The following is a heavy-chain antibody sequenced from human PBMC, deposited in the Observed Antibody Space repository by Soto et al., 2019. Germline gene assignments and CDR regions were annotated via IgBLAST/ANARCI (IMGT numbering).Heavy chain of an antibody. J-gene: IGHJ3*02. CDR3: AKDPRVVTATSDAFDI. Sequence: QVQLVESGGGVVQPGRSLRLSCEASGFTFSSYGMHWVRQAPGKGLEWVAVISYDGSNKYYADSVKGRFTISRDNSKNALDLQMNSLRAEDTAVYYCAKDPRVVTATSDAFDIWGQGTMVTVSS. D-gene: IGHD2-21*02. V-gene: IGHV3-30*18. CDR2: ISYDGSNK. CDR1: GFTFSSYG.